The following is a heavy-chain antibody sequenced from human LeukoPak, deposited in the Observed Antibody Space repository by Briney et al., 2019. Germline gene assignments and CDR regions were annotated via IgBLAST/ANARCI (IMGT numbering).Heavy chain of an antibody. CDR3: ARGLDGAYFDY. Sequence: SETLSLTCAVYGGSFSDYSWSWIRQPPGKGLEWIGEINPSGGTNHNPSLKSRVTISVDTSKNQFSLKLSSVTAADTAVYYCARGLDGAYFDYWGQGTLVTVSS. D-gene: IGHD4/OR15-4a*01. CDR2: INPSGGT. CDR1: GGSFSDYS. V-gene: IGHV4-34*01. J-gene: IGHJ4*02.